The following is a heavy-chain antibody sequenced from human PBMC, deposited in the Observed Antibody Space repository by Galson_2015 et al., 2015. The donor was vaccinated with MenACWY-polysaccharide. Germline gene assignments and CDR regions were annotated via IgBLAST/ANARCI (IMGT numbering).Heavy chain of an antibody. CDR2: ISYRGTT. V-gene: IGHV4-4*02. CDR3: ARKFDY. J-gene: IGHJ4*02. CDR1: GASISRSVW. Sequence: TLSLTCAVSGASISRSVWWTWVRQPPGKGLEWIGEISYRGTTNYNPFLKSRVTISVDKSKNQFSLKLNSVTAADTAVYYCARKFDYWGQGSLVTVPS.